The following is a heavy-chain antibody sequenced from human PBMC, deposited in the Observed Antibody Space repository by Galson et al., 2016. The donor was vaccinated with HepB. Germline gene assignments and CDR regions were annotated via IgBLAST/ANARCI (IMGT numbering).Heavy chain of an antibody. J-gene: IGHJ3*01. CDR1: RFTFSDYY. D-gene: IGHD5-18*01. Sequence: SLRLSCAASRFTFSDYYMNWFRQAPGKGLEWISYISSRSSTIYYADYVKGRFTISRDNAKNSLFLQMNSLRAEDTAVYYCVRGGDTVIGAAFDVWGQGTMVTVSS. CDR2: ISSRSSTI. V-gene: IGHV3-11*04. CDR3: VRGGDTVIGAAFDV.